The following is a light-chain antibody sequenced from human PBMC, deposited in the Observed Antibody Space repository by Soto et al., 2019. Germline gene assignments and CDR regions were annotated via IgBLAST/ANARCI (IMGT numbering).Light chain of an antibody. V-gene: IGKV1-33*01. J-gene: IGKJ4*01. CDR1: RDISNY. CDR2: DAS. CDR3: QQNDYLPPLT. Sequence: DIQMTQSPSSLSASVGDRVTITCQASRDISNYLNWYQHKPGKVPKLLIYDASKLETGVPSRFGGSGSGTDFTFTISSLQPEDVATYYCQQNDYLPPLTFGGGTKVEIK.